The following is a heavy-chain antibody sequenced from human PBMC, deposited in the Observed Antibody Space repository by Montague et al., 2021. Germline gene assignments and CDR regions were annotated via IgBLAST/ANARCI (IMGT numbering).Heavy chain of an antibody. V-gene: IGHV4-59*12. J-gene: IGHJ6*03. CDR3: ARERDRYYYMDI. Sequence: ETLSLTCTVSSGSIFHAHWSWVRQPPGKGLEWLGSMFYGGATSNNPSLKSRVTISVDTSNNHFSLKLSSVTAADTAMYYCARERDRYYYMDIWGEGTTITVSS. CDR2: MFYGGAT. CDR1: SGSIFHAH.